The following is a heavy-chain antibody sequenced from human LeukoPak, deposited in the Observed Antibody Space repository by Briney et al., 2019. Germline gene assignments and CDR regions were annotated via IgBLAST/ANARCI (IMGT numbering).Heavy chain of an antibody. CDR2: ISESGAIT. Sequence: PGGSLRLSCAASGFTFSSYAMNWVRQAPGKVLKWVSGISESGAITHYADSVKGRFTISRDNSKTTVFLQMNSLRAEDTAVYYCAVSVRFERVWHYFNNWGQGTQVTVSS. CDR1: GFTFSSYA. J-gene: IGHJ4*02. D-gene: IGHD3-9*01. V-gene: IGHV3-23*01. CDR3: AVSVRFERVWHYFNN.